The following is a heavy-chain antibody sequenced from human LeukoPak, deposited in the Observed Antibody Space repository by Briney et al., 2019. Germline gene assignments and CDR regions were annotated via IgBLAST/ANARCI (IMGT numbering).Heavy chain of an antibody. CDR1: GGSLSSYF. CDR3: ARAMTTGGMDV. J-gene: IGHJ6*02. CDR2: IPNSGST. Sequence: SETLSLTCTVSGGSLSSYFWTWIRQPPGKGLEWIDYIPNSGSTNYNPSLKSRVTISVDTSKNKFSLKLSSVTAADTAVYYCARAMTTGGMDVWGQGTTVTVSS. V-gene: IGHV4-59*01. D-gene: IGHD4-17*01.